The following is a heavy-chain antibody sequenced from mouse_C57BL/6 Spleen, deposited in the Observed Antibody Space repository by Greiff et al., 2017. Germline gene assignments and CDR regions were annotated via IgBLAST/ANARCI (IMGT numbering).Heavy chain of an antibody. J-gene: IGHJ3*01. V-gene: IGHV1-85*01. Sequence: QVQLQQSGPELVKPGASVKLSCKASGYTFTSYDINWVKQRPGQGLEWIGWIYPRDGSTKYNEKFKGKATLTVDTSSSTAYMELHSLTSEDSAVYFCARSGTVLESAWFAYWGQGTLVTVSA. D-gene: IGHD1-1*01. CDR3: ARSGTVLESAWFAY. CDR1: GYTFTSYD. CDR2: IYPRDGST.